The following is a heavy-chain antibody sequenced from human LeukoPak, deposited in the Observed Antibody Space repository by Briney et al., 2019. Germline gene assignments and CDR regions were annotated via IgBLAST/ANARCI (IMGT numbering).Heavy chain of an antibody. CDR1: GGSVSSGSYY. Sequence: SETLSLTCTVTGGSVSSGSYYWSWIRQPPGKGLEWLGYIYHSGSTNYNPSLKSRVTISVDTSKNQFSLKLSSVTAADTAVYYCARERRYYDSSGYYYAMDVWGQGTTVTVSS. CDR3: ARERRYYDSSGYYYAMDV. CDR2: IYHSGST. V-gene: IGHV4-61*01. J-gene: IGHJ6*02. D-gene: IGHD3-22*01.